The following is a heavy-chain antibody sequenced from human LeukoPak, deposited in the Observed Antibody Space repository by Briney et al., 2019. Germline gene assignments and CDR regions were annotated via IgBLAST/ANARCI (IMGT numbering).Heavy chain of an antibody. Sequence: GGSLRLSCAASGFTVSSNYMSWVRQAPGKGLEWVSVIYSGGSTYYADSVKGRFTISRDNSKNTLYLQMNSLRAEDTAVYYCVRDLTIVGVAQVHHWGQGTLVTVSS. D-gene: IGHD1-26*01. V-gene: IGHV3-53*01. CDR2: IYSGGST. CDR3: VRDLTIVGVAQVHH. J-gene: IGHJ5*02. CDR1: GFTVSSNY.